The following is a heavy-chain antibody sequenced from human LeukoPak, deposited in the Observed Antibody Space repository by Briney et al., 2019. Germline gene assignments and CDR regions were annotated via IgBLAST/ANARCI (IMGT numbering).Heavy chain of an antibody. D-gene: IGHD3-22*01. CDR2: ISSSSSYI. J-gene: IGHJ4*02. CDR1: GFTFSSYS. Sequence: TGGSLRLSCAASGFTFSSYSMNWVRQAPGKGLEWVSSISSSSSYIYYADSVKGRFTIPRDNAKNSLYLQMNSLRAEDTAVYYCARDPESLDYYDSSGYLDYWGQGTLVTVSS. V-gene: IGHV3-21*01. CDR3: ARDPESLDYYDSSGYLDY.